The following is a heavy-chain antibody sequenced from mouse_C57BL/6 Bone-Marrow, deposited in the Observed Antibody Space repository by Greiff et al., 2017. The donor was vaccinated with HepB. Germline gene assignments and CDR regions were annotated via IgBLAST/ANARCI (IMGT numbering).Heavy chain of an antibody. J-gene: IGHJ3*01. D-gene: IGHD2-10*02. V-gene: IGHV1-54*01. CDR1: GYAFTNYL. CDR2: INPGSGGT. Sequence: QVQLQQSGAELVRPGTSVKVSCKASGYAFTNYLIEWVKQRPGQGLEWIGVINPGSGGTNYNEKFKGKATLTADKSSSTAYMQLSSLTSEDSAVYFCARVGTYGFAYWGQGTLVTVSA. CDR3: ARVGTYGFAY.